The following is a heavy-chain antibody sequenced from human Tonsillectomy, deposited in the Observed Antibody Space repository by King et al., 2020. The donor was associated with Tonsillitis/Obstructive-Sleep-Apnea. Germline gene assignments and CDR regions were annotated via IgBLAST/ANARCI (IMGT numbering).Heavy chain of an antibody. J-gene: IGHJ6*03. D-gene: IGHD6-13*01. Sequence: GQRVEAGGGVGKPGGSRRSSCAASGFNVRDYYMRGSRQAAGKGREGVADSRTRSGYTNYADSVKGRFTISRENAKNSLYLQMNSLRAEDTAVYYCASSFRSLRGPQAAAGRYYFYYYMDVWGEGTTVTVSS. V-gene: IGHV3-11*05. CDR3: ASSFRSLRGPQAAAGRYYFYYYMDV. CDR1: GFNVRDYY. CDR2: SRTRSGYT.